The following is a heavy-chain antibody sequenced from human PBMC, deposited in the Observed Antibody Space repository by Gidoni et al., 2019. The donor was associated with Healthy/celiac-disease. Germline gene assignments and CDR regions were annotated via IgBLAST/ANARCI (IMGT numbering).Heavy chain of an antibody. CDR2: IDPSDSYN. CDR3: ERDYNWNYWFDP. Sequence: VQLVHSGADVQQPGASLRISFTCSVFSFTSNWISWVRQMPGKGLEWMGRIDPSDSYNNDSPSFKGHVTISADKYISTAYLQWSSLEAEETAMYYCERDYNWNYWFDPWGQGTLVTVSS. D-gene: IGHD1-7*01. J-gene: IGHJ5*02. V-gene: IGHV5-10-1*03. CDR1: VFSFTSNW.